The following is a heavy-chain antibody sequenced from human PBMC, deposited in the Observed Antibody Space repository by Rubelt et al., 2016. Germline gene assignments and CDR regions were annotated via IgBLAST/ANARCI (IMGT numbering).Heavy chain of an antibody. CDR1: GYTFTSYG. V-gene: IGHV1-18*01. D-gene: IGHD6-6*01. CDR2: ISAYHGNT. CDR3: ARDRIRIAARQGWYFDL. Sequence: QVQLVQSGAEVKKPGASVKVSCKASGYTFTSYGISWVRQAPGQGLEWMGWISAYHGNTNYAQKLQGRVTMTTDTSTSTAYMERRSLRSDDTAVYYCARDRIRIAARQGWYFDLWGRGTLVTVSS. J-gene: IGHJ2*01.